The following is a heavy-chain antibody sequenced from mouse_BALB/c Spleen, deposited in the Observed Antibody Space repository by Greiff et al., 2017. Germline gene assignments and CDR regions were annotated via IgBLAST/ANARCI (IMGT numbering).Heavy chain of an antibody. V-gene: IGHV6-6*02. CDR2: IRLKSNNYAT. Sequence: EVKLMESGGGLVQPGGSMKLSCVASGFTFSNYWMNWVRQSPEKGLEWVAEIRLKSNNYATHYAESVKGRFTISRDDSKSSVYLQMNNLRAEDTGIYYCTRPYYGNYVDYWGQGTTLTVSS. D-gene: IGHD2-10*01. CDR3: TRPYYGNYVDY. J-gene: IGHJ2*01. CDR1: GFTFSNYW.